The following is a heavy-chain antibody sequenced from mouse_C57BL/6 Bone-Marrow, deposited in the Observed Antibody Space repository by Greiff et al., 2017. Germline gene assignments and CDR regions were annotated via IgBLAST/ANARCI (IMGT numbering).Heavy chain of an antibody. Sequence: VQLQQSGAELARPGASVKLSCKASGYTFTSYGISWVKQRTGQGLEWIGEIYPRSGNTYYTEKFKGKATLTADKSSNTAYMELRSLTSEDSAVYFWASPIDCDSGWFAYWGQGTLVNVSA. CDR1: GYTFTSYG. D-gene: IGHD2-4*01. CDR2: IYPRSGNT. V-gene: IGHV1-81*01. CDR3: ASPIDCDSGWFAY. J-gene: IGHJ3*01.